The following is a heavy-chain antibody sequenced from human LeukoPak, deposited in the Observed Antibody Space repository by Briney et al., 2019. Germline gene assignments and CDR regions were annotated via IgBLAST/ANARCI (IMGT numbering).Heavy chain of an antibody. D-gene: IGHD2-21*01. CDR3: ATPTGVRRLDAFDI. V-gene: IGHV4-39*01. CDR1: GGSISSSSYY. CDR2: IYYSGST. Sequence: SETLSLTCTVSGGSISSSSYYWGWIRQPPGKGLEWIGSIYYSGSTYYNPSLKSRVTISVDTSKNQFSLKLSSVAAADTAVYYCATPTGVRRLDAFDIWGQGTMVTVSS. J-gene: IGHJ3*02.